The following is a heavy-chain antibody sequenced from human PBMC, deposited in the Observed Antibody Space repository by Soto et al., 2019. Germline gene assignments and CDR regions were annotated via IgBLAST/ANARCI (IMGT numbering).Heavy chain of an antibody. J-gene: IGHJ6*02. CDR3: ARDSTWIPYYHYGMDV. Sequence: EVQLVESGGGLIQPGGSLRLSCAASGFSVSSNYMSWVRQAPGKGLEWGSVIYSGGNTHYADSVKGRFTISRDNSKNTLYLQMNSLTAEDTAVYYCARDSTWIPYYHYGMDVWGQGTTVTVSS. V-gene: IGHV3-53*01. CDR1: GFSVSSNY. D-gene: IGHD5-18*01. CDR2: IYSGGNT.